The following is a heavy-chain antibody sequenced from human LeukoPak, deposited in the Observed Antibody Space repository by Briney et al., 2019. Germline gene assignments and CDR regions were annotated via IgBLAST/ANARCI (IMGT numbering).Heavy chain of an antibody. CDR1: DYTFTSYC. CDR2: ISAYNGNT. D-gene: IGHD3-22*01. CDR3: ARDVSITMIVVVIDDAFDI. Sequence: ASVKVSCKASDYTFTSYCINWVRQAPGQGLEWMGWISAYNGNTNYAQKLQGRVTMTTDTSTSTAYMELRRLRSDDTAVYYCARDVSITMIVVVIDDAFDIWGQGTIVTVSS. J-gene: IGHJ3*02. V-gene: IGHV1-18*04.